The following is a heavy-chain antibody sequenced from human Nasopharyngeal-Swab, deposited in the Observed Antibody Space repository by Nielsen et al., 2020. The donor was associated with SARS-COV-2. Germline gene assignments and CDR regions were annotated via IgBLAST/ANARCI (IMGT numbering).Heavy chain of an antibody. V-gene: IGHV6-1*01. J-gene: IGHJ6*02. CDR1: GDSVSSNSAA. D-gene: IGHD6-19*01. Sequence: SETLSLTCAISGDSVSSNSAAWNWIRQSPSRGLEWLGRTYYRSKWYNDYAVFVKSRITINPDTSKNQFSLQLNSVTPEDTAVYYCASGGSGWSHYYYYGMDVWGQGTTVTVSS. CDR3: ASGGSGWSHYYYYGMDV. CDR2: TYYRSKWYN.